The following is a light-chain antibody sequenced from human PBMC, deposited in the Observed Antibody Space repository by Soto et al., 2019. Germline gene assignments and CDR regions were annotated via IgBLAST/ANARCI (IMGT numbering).Light chain of an antibody. Sequence: QAVVTQPPSASGTPGQRVTISCSGTSSNIRTNYVYWYQRLPGTAPRLLIYLNNQRPSGVPDRFSGSKSGTSASLAISGLRSEDEADYYCAAWDDTLSGWVFGGGTKLTVL. CDR3: AAWDDTLSGWV. J-gene: IGLJ3*02. V-gene: IGLV1-47*01. CDR1: SSNIRTNY. CDR2: LNN.